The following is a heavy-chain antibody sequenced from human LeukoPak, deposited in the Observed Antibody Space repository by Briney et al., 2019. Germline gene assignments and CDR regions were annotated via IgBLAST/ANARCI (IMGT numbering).Heavy chain of an antibody. CDR2: ISSNGKTI. Sequence: PGGSLTLSCAASGFTFSTYEKNWLRQAPGKGLEWITYISSNGKTIYYSDSVKGRFTISRDNAKNSLYLQMNSLRAEDTAVYYCAALWSFDYWGQGNLVSVSS. CDR1: GFTFSTYE. CDR3: AALWSFDY. D-gene: IGHD2-21*01. V-gene: IGHV3-48*03. J-gene: IGHJ4*02.